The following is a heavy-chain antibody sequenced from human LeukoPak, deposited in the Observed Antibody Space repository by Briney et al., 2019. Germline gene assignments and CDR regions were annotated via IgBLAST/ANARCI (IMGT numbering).Heavy chain of an antibody. CDR2: MNPNSGNT. CDR3: ARGFGCSSTSCYLTWQAYYYYYYMDV. V-gene: IGHV1-8*01. J-gene: IGHJ6*03. CDR1: GYTFTSYD. Sequence: ASVKVSCKASGYTFTSYDINWVRQTTGQGLEWMGWMNPNSGNTCYAQKFQGRITMTRNTSISTAYMELSSLRSEDTAVYYCARGFGCSSTSCYLTWQAYYYYYYMDVWGKGTTVTISS. D-gene: IGHD2-2*01.